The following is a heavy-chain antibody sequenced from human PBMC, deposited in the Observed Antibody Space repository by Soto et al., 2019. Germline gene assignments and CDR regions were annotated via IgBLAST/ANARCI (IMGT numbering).Heavy chain of an antibody. CDR1: GGSISSYY. J-gene: IGHJ3*02. D-gene: IGHD3-10*01. V-gene: IGHV4-59*08. CDR3: ARLPVVLWFGELLPDAFDI. CDR2: IYYSGST. Sequence: SETLSLTCTVSGGSISSYYWSWIRQPPGKGLEWIGYIYYSGSTNYNPSLKSRVTISVDTSKNQFSLKLSSVTAADTAVYYCARLPVVLWFGELLPDAFDIWGQGTMVTVSS.